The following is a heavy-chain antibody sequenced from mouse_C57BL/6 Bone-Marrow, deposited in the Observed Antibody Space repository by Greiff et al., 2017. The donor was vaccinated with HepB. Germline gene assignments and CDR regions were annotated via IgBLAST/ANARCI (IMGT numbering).Heavy chain of an antibody. D-gene: IGHD2-3*01. J-gene: IGHJ3*01. CDR2: INSDGGST. CDR1: EYEFPSHD. V-gene: IGHV5-2*01. Sequence: DVMLVESGGGLVQPGESLKLSCESNEYEFPSHDMSWVRKTPEKRLELVAAINSDGGSTYYPDTMERRFIISRDNTKKTLYLQMSSLRSEDTALYYCATLPDGYFFAYWGQGTLVTVSA. CDR3: ATLPDGYFFAY.